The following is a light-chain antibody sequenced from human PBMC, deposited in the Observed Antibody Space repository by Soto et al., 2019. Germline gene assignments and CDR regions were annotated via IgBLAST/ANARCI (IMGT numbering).Light chain of an antibody. CDR2: AAS. V-gene: IGKV1-9*01. CDR1: QGISSY. CDR3: QQLSTYPLA. J-gene: IGKJ4*01. Sequence: IQLTQSPSSLSASVGDRVTITCRASQGISSYLAWYQQKPGKAPKLLIYAASTLQSGVPSRFSGSGSGTDFILTISSLQPEDFATYYCQQLSTYPLAFGGGTKVDIK.